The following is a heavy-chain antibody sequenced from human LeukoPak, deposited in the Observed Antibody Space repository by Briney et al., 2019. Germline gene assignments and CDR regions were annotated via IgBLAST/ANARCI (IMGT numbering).Heavy chain of an antibody. CDR3: AKALTYYYGSGSYEYYFDY. Sequence: GGSLRLSCGASGFTFSRYGMHWVRQAPGKGLEWAAFIRFDGSDKYYADSVKGRFTISRDNSKNTLYLQMNSLRAEDTAVYYCAKALTYYYGSGSYEYYFDYWGQGTLVTVSS. D-gene: IGHD3-10*01. J-gene: IGHJ4*02. CDR1: GFTFSRYG. CDR2: IRFDGSDK. V-gene: IGHV3-30*02.